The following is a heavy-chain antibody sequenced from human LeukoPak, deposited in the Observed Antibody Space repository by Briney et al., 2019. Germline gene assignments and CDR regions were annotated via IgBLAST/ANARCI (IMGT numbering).Heavy chain of an antibody. V-gene: IGHV3-30-3*01. Sequence: GGSLRLSCAAPGFTFSSYAMHWVRQAPGKGLEWVAVISYDGSNKYYADSVKGRFTISRDNSKNTLYLQMNSLRAEDTAVYYCARSIHDSSGYSVDYWGQGTLVTVSS. D-gene: IGHD3-22*01. CDR2: ISYDGSNK. J-gene: IGHJ4*02. CDR3: ARSIHDSSGYSVDY. CDR1: GFTFSSYA.